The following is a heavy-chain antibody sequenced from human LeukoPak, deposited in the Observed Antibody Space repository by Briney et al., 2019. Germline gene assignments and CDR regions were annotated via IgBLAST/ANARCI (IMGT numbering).Heavy chain of an antibody. J-gene: IGHJ4*02. D-gene: IGHD2-2*01. CDR1: GVAFSIYS. Sequence: GGSLRLSCAASGVAFSIYSMDWVRQAPGKGLEWVAYIKSNSDTIYYADSVKGRFTISRDNAKNSLYLQMNSLRAEDTAVYYCARERGYCSGTTCYGFDYWGQGTLVTVSS. V-gene: IGHV3-48*01. CDR3: ARERGYCSGTTCYGFDY. CDR2: IKSNSDTI.